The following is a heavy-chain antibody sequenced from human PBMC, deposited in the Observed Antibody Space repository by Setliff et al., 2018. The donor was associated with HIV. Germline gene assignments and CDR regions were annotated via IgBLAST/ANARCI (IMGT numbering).Heavy chain of an antibody. CDR1: EFTFSRYW. D-gene: IGHD5-12*01. V-gene: IGHV3-7*03. CDR2: MNQDGSEK. J-gene: IGHJ6*03. CDR3: ARGPLHGATIIRGSGPTHYYYYMDV. Sequence: ESLKISCVSSEFTFSRYWMTWVRQAPGKGLEWLANMNQDGSEKYHVDSVKGRFIISRDNAKNSLSLQMNSLSVEDTAVYYCARGPLHGATIIRGSGPTHYYYYMDVWGKGTTVTVYS.